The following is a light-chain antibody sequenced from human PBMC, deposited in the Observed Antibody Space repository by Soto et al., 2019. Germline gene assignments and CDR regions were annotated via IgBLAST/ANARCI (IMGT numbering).Light chain of an antibody. Sequence: QSALTQPASVSGSPGQSITISCTGTSSDIGSYNLVSWYQQGPGKAPKLLIFEVTNRPSGVSNRFSGSRSGNTASLTISGLQPDDEGDYFCVSYTDTDTLVFGTGTKLTVL. V-gene: IGLV2-14*02. CDR2: EVT. CDR1: SSDIGSYNL. CDR3: VSYTDTDTLV. J-gene: IGLJ1*01.